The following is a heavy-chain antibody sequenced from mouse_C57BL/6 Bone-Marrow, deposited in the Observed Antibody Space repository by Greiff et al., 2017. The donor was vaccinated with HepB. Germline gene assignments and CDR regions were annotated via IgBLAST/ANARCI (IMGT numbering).Heavy chain of an antibody. CDR1: GYTFTDYY. Sequence: EVQLQQSGPVLVKPGASVKMSCKASGYTFTDYYMNWVKQSHGKSLEWIGVINPYNGGTSYNQKFKGKATLTVDKSSSTAYMELNSLTSEDSAVYYGARWYYGSSYNFDYWGQGTTLTVSS. J-gene: IGHJ2*01. CDR3: ARWYYGSSYNFDY. CDR2: INPYNGGT. D-gene: IGHD1-1*01. V-gene: IGHV1-19*01.